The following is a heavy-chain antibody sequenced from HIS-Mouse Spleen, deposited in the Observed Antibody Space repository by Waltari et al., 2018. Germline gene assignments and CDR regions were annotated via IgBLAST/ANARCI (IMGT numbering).Heavy chain of an antibody. J-gene: IGHJ4*02. D-gene: IGHD6-13*01. CDR1: GYTFTGYS. Sequence: QVQLVQSGAEVKKPGASVKVSGKASGYTFTGYSKHGVRQAPGQGLEWMGWINPNSGGTNYAQKFQGRVTMTRDTSISTAYMELSRLRSDDTAVYYCARDIHSSSWYTYWGQGTLVTVSS. V-gene: IGHV1-2*02. CDR3: ARDIHSSSWYTY. CDR2: INPNSGGT.